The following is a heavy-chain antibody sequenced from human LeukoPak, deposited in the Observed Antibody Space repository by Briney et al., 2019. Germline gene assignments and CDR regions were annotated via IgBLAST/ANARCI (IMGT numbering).Heavy chain of an antibody. CDR1: GYTFTDYY. D-gene: IGHD3-3*01. CDR2: INPDSGDT. V-gene: IGHV1-2*02. CDR3: ARAADYDFWSGYYIWVRRYYYMDV. Sequence: ASVKVSCKASGYTFTDYYMHWVRQAPGQGLEWMGWINPDSGDTNYAQTFQGRVTMTRDTSISTAYMELSRLRSDDTAVYYCARAADYDFWSGYYIWVRRYYYMDVWGKGTTVTVSS. J-gene: IGHJ6*03.